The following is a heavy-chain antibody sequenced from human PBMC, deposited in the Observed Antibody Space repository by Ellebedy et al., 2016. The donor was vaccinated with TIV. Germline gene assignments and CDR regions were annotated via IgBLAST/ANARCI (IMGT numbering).Heavy chain of an antibody. D-gene: IGHD2-2*01. CDR2: IYPGDSDT. V-gene: IGHV5-51*01. Sequence: KVSCXGSGYSFTSYWIGWVRQMPGKGLEWMGIIYPGDSDTRYSPSFQGQVTISADKSISTAYLQWSSLKASDTAMYYSARAPQYQLRAFDIWGQGTMVTVSS. CDR1: GYSFTSYW. CDR3: ARAPQYQLRAFDI. J-gene: IGHJ3*02.